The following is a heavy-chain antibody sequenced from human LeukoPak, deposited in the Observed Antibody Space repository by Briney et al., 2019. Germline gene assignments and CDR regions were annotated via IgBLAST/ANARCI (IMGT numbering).Heavy chain of an antibody. CDR3: ARLAGYYESSGYYVRIDAFDF. J-gene: IGHJ3*01. V-gene: IGHV4-59*08. Sequence: SETLSLTCTVSGGSISSYHWSWIRQPPGKGLEWIGYIYYSGSTNYNPSLKSRVTISVDTSKNQFSLKLSSVTAADTAVYYCARLAGYYESSGYYVRIDAFDFWGQGTMVTVSS. D-gene: IGHD3-22*01. CDR1: GGSISSYH. CDR2: IYYSGST.